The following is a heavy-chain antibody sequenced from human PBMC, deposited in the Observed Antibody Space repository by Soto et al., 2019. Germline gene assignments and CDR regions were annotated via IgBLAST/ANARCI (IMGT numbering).Heavy chain of an antibody. CDR2: IVVGSGNT. J-gene: IGHJ6*02. CDR3: AAAPDFWSGFPGMDV. D-gene: IGHD3-3*01. V-gene: IGHV1-58*01. CDR1: GFTFTSSA. Sequence: QMQLVQSGPEVKKPGTSVKVSCTASGFTFTSSAVQWVRQARGQRREWIGWIVVGSGNTNYAQKFQERVTMTRDMSTSTAYMERSSLSSDDTAVYYCAAAPDFWSGFPGMDVWGQGTTVTVSS.